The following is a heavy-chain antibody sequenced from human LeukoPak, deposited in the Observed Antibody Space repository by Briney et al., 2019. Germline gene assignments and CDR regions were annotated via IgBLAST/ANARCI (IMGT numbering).Heavy chain of an antibody. CDR1: GFTFSSYA. J-gene: IGHJ4*02. V-gene: IGHV3-23*01. CDR2: ISGSGGST. D-gene: IGHD3-10*01. Sequence: GGSLRLSCAASGFTFSSYAMSWVRQAPGKGLEWVSAISGSGGSTYYADSVKGRFTIPRDNSKNTLYLQMNSLRAEDTAVYYCAKGATIWFGELLTFDYWGQGTLVTVSS. CDR3: AKGATIWFGELLTFDY.